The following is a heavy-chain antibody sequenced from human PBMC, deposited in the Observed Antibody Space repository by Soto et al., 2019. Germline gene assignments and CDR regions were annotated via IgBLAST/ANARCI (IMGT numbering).Heavy chain of an antibody. J-gene: IGHJ4*02. Sequence: LSLTHICSACSINLLPWSRSRQPPGKGLEWIGYIYYAGTTTYNPSLQSRVSISVDTSKNEVSLKLTSVTAADTAVYYCATLWGQDWGQGTLVTVS. CDR3: ATLWGQD. V-gene: IGHV4-59*08. D-gene: IGHD3-10*01. CDR1: ACSINLLP. CDR2: IYYAGTT.